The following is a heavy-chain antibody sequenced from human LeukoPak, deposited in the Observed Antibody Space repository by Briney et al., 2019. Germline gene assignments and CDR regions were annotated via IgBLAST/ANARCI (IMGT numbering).Heavy chain of an antibody. J-gene: IGHJ4*02. Sequence: GGSLRLSCAASGFTFSSYAMHWVRQAPGKGLEWVAVISYDGSNKYYADSVKGRFTISRDNSKNTLYLQMNSLRAEDTAVYYCARDQKAVAGYFDYWGQGTLVTVSS. V-gene: IGHV3-30-3*01. D-gene: IGHD6-19*01. CDR1: GFTFSSYA. CDR2: ISYDGSNK. CDR3: ARDQKAVAGYFDY.